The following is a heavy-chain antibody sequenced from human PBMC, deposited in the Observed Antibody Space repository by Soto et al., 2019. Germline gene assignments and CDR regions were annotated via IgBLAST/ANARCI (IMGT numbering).Heavy chain of an antibody. Sequence: EMQLLESGGGLVQPGGSLRLSCAAPGFTFSSYVMNWVRQAPGKGLEWVSTISGTGGDTYYADSVKGRFTVYRDNSKNTLFLQMDILRAEDTAVYYCAKGNNGYALFFDYWGQGTLVTVSS. CDR1: GFTFSSYV. V-gene: IGHV3-23*01. D-gene: IGHD5-12*01. J-gene: IGHJ4*02. CDR3: AKGNNGYALFFDY. CDR2: ISGTGGDT.